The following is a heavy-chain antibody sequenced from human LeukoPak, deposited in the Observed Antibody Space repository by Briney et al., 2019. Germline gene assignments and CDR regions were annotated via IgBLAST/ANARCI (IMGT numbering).Heavy chain of an antibody. CDR2: IYHSGAA. D-gene: IGHD6-13*01. CDR3: ARAYHSSWYLNWFDP. J-gene: IGHJ5*02. Sequence: SETLSLTCGVSGDSISSDGHSWSWIRQPPGKGLEWVGYIYHSGAAYHNPSLKSRLALSVDTSNNQFSLRLRSVTAADTAIYYCARAYHSSWYLNWFDPWGQGTLVTVSS. CDR1: GDSISSDGHS. V-gene: IGHV4-30-4*07.